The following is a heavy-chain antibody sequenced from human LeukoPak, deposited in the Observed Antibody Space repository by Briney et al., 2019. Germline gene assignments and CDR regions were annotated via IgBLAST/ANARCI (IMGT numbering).Heavy chain of an antibody. D-gene: IGHD4-23*01. CDR3: ARDRGTVVTLEYFDY. CDR1: GYTFTSYY. V-gene: IGHV1-46*01. J-gene: IGHJ4*02. Sequence: ASVKVSCKASGYTFTSYYMHWVRQAPGQGLEWMGVINPSGGRTSYAQKFQGRVTMTRDMSTSTVYMELSSLRSEDTAVYYCARDRGTVVTLEYFDYWGQGTLVTVSS. CDR2: INPSGGRT.